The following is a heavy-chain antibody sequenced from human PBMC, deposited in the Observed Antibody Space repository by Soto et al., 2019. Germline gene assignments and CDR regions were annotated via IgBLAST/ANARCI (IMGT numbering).Heavy chain of an antibody. J-gene: IGHJ4*02. CDR2: VYYSGST. CDR3: AGLRQLLTYNYFDY. V-gene: IGHV4-30-4*01. Sequence: PSETLSLTCTVSGGSISSGDYYWSWIRQPPGKGLEWIGYVYYSGSTYYNPSLKSRVTISVDTSKNQFSLKLSSVTAADTAVYYCAGLRQLLTYNYFDYWGQGTLVTVSS. CDR1: GGSISSGDYY. D-gene: IGHD2-2*01.